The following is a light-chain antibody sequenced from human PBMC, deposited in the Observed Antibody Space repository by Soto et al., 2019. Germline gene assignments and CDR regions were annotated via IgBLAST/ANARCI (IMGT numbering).Light chain of an antibody. Sequence: DIQLTQSPSTLSASVGDRVTITCRASQSISSWLAWYQQKPGKAHRLLIYEAYTIETGVQARFSGSGSGTEFTLTIRSLQPDDFAAYYCKQYNNYSRTFGHGTKVDIK. CDR1: QSISSW. V-gene: IGKV1-5*01. J-gene: IGKJ1*01. CDR3: KQYNNYSRT. CDR2: EAY.